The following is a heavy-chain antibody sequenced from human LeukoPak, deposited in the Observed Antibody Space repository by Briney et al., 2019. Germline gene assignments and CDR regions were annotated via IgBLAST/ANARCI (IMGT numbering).Heavy chain of an antibody. CDR2: IKQDGSEK. J-gene: IGHJ3*02. Sequence: GGSLRLSCAASEFTFSNYWMSWVRQAPGKGLEWVANIKQDGSEKYYLDSVKGRFTISRDNAKQSLYLQMNSLRAEDTAVYFCARGYCIGGSCYAFDIRGQATMVTVSS. CDR3: ARGYCIGGSCYAFDI. D-gene: IGHD2-15*01. V-gene: IGHV3-7*04. CDR1: EFTFSNYW.